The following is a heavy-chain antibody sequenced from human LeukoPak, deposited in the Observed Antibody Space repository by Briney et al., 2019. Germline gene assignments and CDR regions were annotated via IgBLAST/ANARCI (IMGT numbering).Heavy chain of an antibody. CDR3: ARTMQNRIQLWSQISSGGDYGMDV. CDR2: IYYSGST. D-gene: IGHD5-18*01. V-gene: IGHV4-31*03. Sequence: SETLSLTCTVSGGSISNGGYYWSWIRQHPGKGLEWIGYIYYSGSTYYNPSLKSRVTISVDTSKNQFSLKLSSVTAADTAVYYCARTMQNRIQLWSQISSGGDYGMDVWGQGTTVTVSS. CDR1: GGSISNGGYY. J-gene: IGHJ6*02.